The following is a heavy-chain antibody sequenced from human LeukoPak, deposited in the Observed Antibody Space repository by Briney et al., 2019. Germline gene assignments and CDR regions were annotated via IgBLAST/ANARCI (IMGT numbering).Heavy chain of an antibody. V-gene: IGHV3-23*01. CDR3: AKGMVGVIATNYFDY. D-gene: IGHD3-22*01. Sequence: GGSLRLSCAASGFTFRNYAVSWVRQAPGKGLEWVSAISGGGINTYYADSVKGRFTISRDNSKNTLYLQMNSLRAEDTAAYFCAKGMVGVIATNYFDYWGQGTLVTVSS. J-gene: IGHJ4*02. CDR1: GFTFRNYA. CDR2: ISGGGINT.